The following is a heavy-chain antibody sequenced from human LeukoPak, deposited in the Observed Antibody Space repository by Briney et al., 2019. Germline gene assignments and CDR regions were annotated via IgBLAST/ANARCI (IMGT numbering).Heavy chain of an antibody. CDR2: NSPDGTNT. J-gene: IGHJ5*02. V-gene: IGHV3-74*01. Sequence: SGGSLTLSCAASGFTFSNYWMHWVRQAPGKGLVWISYNSPDGTNTTYADSVRGRFTISRDNAKNTLYLQMNSLTVADTAMYYCARDFQFYYGSGPNWLDPWGRGTLVSVSS. CDR1: GFTFSNYW. CDR3: ARDFQFYYGSGPNWLDP. D-gene: IGHD3-10*01.